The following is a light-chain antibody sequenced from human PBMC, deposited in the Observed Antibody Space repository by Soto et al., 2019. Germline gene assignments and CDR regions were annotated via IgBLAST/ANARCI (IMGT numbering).Light chain of an antibody. J-gene: IGKJ5*01. V-gene: IGKV1-12*01. Sequence: DIQMTQSPSSVSASVGDRVTITCRASQDVGKWLAWYQQKPGKAPTLLIHGASSLQSGVPSRYSGSGHGTDFTLTITSLQPEDFATHYCQQANSFPITFGQGTRLEIK. CDR3: QQANSFPIT. CDR1: QDVGKW. CDR2: GAS.